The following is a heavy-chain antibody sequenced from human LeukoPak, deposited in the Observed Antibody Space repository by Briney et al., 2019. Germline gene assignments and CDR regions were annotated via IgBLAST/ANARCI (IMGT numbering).Heavy chain of an antibody. J-gene: IGHJ3*02. CDR2: INPSGGST. CDR1: GYTFTSCY. Sequence: ASVKVSCKASGYTFTSCYMHWVRQAPGQGLEWMGIINPSGGSTSYAQKFQGRVTMTRDTSTSTVYMELSSLRSEDTAVYYCARGRSGTTGRAAFDIWGQGAMVTVSS. D-gene: IGHD1-1*01. V-gene: IGHV1-46*01. CDR3: ARGRSGTTGRAAFDI.